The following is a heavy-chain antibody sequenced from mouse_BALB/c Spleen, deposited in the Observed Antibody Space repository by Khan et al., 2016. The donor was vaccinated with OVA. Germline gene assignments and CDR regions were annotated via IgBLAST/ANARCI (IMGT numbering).Heavy chain of an antibody. V-gene: IGHV1-4*01. CDR1: GYTFTSYT. D-gene: IGHD2-14*01. Sequence: QVQLKQSGAELARPGASVKMSCKASGYTFTSYTIHWIKKRPGQGLEWIGYINPINGYTNYNQKFKDKATLTTDKSSTTAYLQLSSLTSDDSAVYNCVRDGAYHRNDGWFAYWGQGTLVTVSA. J-gene: IGHJ3*01. CDR2: INPINGYT. CDR3: VRDGAYHRNDGWFAY.